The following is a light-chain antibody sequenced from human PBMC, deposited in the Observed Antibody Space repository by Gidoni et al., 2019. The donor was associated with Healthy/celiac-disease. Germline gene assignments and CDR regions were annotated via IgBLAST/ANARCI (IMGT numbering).Light chain of an antibody. CDR3: QHLNSYLFT. Sequence: DIQLTKSPSFMSASVGDRVTITCWASQGISSYLALYQQKPGKAPKLLIYAASTLQSGVPSSFSGSGSGTVFTLTISSLHPEDFATYYCQHLNSYLFTFGPGTKVDIK. J-gene: IGKJ3*01. CDR1: QGISSY. V-gene: IGKV1-9*01. CDR2: AAS.